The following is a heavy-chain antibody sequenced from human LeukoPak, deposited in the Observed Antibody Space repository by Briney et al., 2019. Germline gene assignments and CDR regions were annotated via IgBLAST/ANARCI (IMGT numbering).Heavy chain of an antibody. Sequence: KPSETLSLTCTVSGGSISSSSYYWGWIRQPPGKGLGWIVSIYYSGSTYYNPSLKSRVTISVDTSKNQFSLKLSSVTAADTAVYYCAGTGPFGIAAAGYYFDYWGQGTLVTVSS. J-gene: IGHJ4*02. V-gene: IGHV4-39*01. CDR3: AGTGPFGIAAAGYYFDY. D-gene: IGHD6-13*01. CDR2: IYYSGST. CDR1: GGSISSSSYY.